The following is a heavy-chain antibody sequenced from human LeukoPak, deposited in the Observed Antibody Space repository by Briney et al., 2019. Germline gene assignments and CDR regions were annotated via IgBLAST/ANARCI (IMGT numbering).Heavy chain of an antibody. D-gene: IGHD3-22*01. CDR1: GGTFSSYA. V-gene: IGHV1-18*01. CDR2: ISAYNGNT. J-gene: IGHJ4*02. Sequence: ASVKVSCKASGGTFSSYAISWVRQAPGQGLERMGWISAYNGNTNYAQKLQGRVTMTTDTSTSTAYMELRSLRSDDTAVYYCARSHPGGSGYYYWSQGTLVTVSS. CDR3: ARSHPGGSGYYY.